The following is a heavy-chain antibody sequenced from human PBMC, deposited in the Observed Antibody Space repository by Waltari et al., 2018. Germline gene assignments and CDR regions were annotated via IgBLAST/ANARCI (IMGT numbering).Heavy chain of an antibody. CDR2: IYTSGST. CDR1: GGSISSYY. Sequence: QVQLQESGPGLVKPSETLSLTCTVSGGSISSYYWSWIRQPPGKGLEWIGRIYTSGSTNYNPSLKSRVTMSVDTSKNQFSLKLSSVTAADTAVYYCARDIAAAGNSQFDPWGQGTLVTVSS. CDR3: ARDIAAAGNSQFDP. J-gene: IGHJ5*02. V-gene: IGHV4-4*07. D-gene: IGHD6-13*01.